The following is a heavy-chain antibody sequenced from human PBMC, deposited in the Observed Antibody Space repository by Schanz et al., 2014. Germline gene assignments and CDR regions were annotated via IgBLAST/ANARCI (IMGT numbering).Heavy chain of an antibody. J-gene: IGHJ6*02. CDR1: GFTFSDYY. V-gene: IGHV3-11*05. CDR2: ISGSSIHK. D-gene: IGHD3-3*01. Sequence: QVYLVESGGDLVKPGGSLRLSCAASGFTFSDYYMAWIRQAPGKGLEWVSHISGSSIHKNYADSVKGRFSTSRDNGETSVYLQINSLRVEDTAVYYCARFLARYQYYGVDVWGQGTAVIVSS. CDR3: ARFLARYQYYGVDV.